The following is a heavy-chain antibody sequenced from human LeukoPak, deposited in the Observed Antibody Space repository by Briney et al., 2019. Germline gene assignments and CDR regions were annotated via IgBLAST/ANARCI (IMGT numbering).Heavy chain of an antibody. V-gene: IGHV4-39*01. Sequence: SETLSLTCSGSGGSISSRSYYWGWIRQPPGKGLEWIGSIHYSGSTYYNPSLKSRVTISVDTSKNQFSLKLNSVTAADTAVYYCARLYCSGGSCYGAFDIWGQGTMVTVSS. CDR2: IHYSGST. J-gene: IGHJ3*02. D-gene: IGHD2-15*01. CDR1: GGSISSRSYY. CDR3: ARLYCSGGSCYGAFDI.